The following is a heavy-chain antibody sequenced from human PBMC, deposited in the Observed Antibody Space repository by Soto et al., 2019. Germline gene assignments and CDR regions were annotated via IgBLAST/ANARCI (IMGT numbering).Heavy chain of an antibody. CDR3: AREGSHCSGGSCYAKLDY. CDR2: IIPIFGTA. V-gene: IGHV1-69*01. Sequence: QVQLVQSGAEVKKPGSSVKVSCKASGGTFSSYAISWVRQAPGQGLEWMGGIIPIFGTANYAQKFQGRVTITADESTSTAYMELSSLRSEDTAVDYCAREGSHCSGGSCYAKLDYWGQGTLVTVSS. D-gene: IGHD2-15*01. CDR1: GGTFSSYA. J-gene: IGHJ4*02.